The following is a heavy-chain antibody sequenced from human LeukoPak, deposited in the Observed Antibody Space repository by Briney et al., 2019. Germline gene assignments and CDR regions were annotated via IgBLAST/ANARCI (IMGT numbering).Heavy chain of an antibody. D-gene: IGHD6-6*01. V-gene: IGHV5-51*01. CDR1: GYSFTSYW. Sequence: GESLKISCMGSGYSFTSYWIGWVRQMPGKGLEWMGIIYPGDSDTRYSPSFQGQVTISADKSISTAYLQWSSLKASDTAMYYCARIEYSSSSHFYYYYYYMDVWGKGTTVTVSS. CDR2: IYPGDSDT. CDR3: ARIEYSSSSHFYYYYYYMDV. J-gene: IGHJ6*03.